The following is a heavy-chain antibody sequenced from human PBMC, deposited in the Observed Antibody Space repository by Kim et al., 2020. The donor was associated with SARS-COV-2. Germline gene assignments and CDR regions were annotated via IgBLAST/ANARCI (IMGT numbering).Heavy chain of an antibody. CDR3: ARDTNRIAAAGTAIDY. Sequence: GGSLRLSCAASGFTFSSYAMHWVRQAPGKGLEWVAVISYDGSNKYYADSVKGRFTISRDNSKNTLYLQMNSLRAEDTAVYYCARDTNRIAAAGTAIDYWG. CDR1: GFTFSSYA. D-gene: IGHD6-13*01. CDR2: ISYDGSNK. V-gene: IGHV3-30*04. J-gene: IGHJ4*01.